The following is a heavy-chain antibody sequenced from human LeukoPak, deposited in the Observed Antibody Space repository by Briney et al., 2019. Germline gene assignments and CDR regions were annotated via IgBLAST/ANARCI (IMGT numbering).Heavy chain of an antibody. D-gene: IGHD2-15*01. Sequence: SETLSLTCTVSGGSISSYYWSWIRQPAGKGLEWIGRIYTSGSTYYNPSLKSRVTISVDTSKNQFSLKLSSVTAADTAVYYCARVGRTRLVDYWGQGTLVTVSS. CDR2: IYTSGST. CDR1: GGSISSYY. J-gene: IGHJ4*02. CDR3: ARVGRTRLVDY. V-gene: IGHV4-4*07.